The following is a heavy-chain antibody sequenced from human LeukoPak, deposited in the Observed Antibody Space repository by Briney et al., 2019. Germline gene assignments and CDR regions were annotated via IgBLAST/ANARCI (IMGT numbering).Heavy chain of an antibody. D-gene: IGHD1-14*01. CDR1: GFTFSNHW. CDR3: ARQDHGPDY. CDR2: INKDGSEK. J-gene: IGHJ4*01. V-gene: IGHV3-7*01. Sequence: PGGSLRLSCSASGFTFSNHWMNWVRQAPGKGLEWVANINKDGSEKNYVDSVKGRFTISRDNAKNSLYLQMNYLRPEDTAVYYCARQDHGPDYCGQGTLVTVSS.